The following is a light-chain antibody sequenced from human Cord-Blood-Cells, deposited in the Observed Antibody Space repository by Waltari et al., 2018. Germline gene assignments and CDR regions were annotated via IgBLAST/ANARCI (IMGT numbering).Light chain of an antibody. Sequence: QSALTQPASVSGSPGQSITISCTGTSSDVGGYNYVSWYQQHPGKAPKRMIYDVSKRPSGVLKRFSGSKSGNTASLTISGLQAEDEADYYCSSYTGSSTWVFGGGTKLTVL. J-gene: IGLJ3*02. CDR1: SSDVGGYNY. CDR3: SSYTGSSTWV. CDR2: DVS. V-gene: IGLV2-14*01.